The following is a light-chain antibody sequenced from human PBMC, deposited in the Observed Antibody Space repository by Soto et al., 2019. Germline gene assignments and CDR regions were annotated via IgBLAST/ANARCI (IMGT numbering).Light chain of an antibody. J-gene: IGKJ1*01. V-gene: IGKV3D-11*01. Sequence: EIVLTQSPATLSSFPGDRVTLSFRASQYINTRLAWYQHRPGQAPRLLIYHTSFRAARIPARFSASGTGTEFTLTISSLEPEDFAVYYCQQRSNWPRTFGQGTKVDIK. CDR1: QYINTR. CDR2: HTS. CDR3: QQRSNWPRT.